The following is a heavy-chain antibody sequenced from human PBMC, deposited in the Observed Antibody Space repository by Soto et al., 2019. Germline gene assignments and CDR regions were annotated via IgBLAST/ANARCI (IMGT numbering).Heavy chain of an antibody. V-gene: IGHV5-51*01. D-gene: IGHD2-8*01. Sequence: GESLKISCTGVGYSFTSYWIGWVRQMPGKGLEWMGIIYPGDSDTRYSPSFQGQVTISADKSITTAYLQWSSLKASDTAMYYCDRGYCTNTICDPWFDPWGQGTLVTVSS. CDR3: DRGYCTNTICDPWFDP. CDR1: GYSFTSYW. J-gene: IGHJ5*02. CDR2: IYPGDSDT.